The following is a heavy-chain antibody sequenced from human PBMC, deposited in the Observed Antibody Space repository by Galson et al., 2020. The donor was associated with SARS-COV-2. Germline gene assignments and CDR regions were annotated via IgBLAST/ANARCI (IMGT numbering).Heavy chain of an antibody. CDR1: GFTFSNAW. Sequence: GGSLRLSCAASGFTFSNAWMSWVRQAPGKGLEWVGRIKSKTDGGTTDYAAPVKGRFTISRDDSKNTLYLQMNSLKTEDTAVYYCTTGFGSGSYRYYYYGMDVWGQGTTVTVSS. D-gene: IGHD3-10*01. CDR3: TTGFGSGSYRYYYYGMDV. V-gene: IGHV3-15*01. J-gene: IGHJ6*02. CDR2: IKSKTDGGTT.